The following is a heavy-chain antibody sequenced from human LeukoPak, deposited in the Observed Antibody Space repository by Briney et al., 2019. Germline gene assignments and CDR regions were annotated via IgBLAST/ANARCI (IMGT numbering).Heavy chain of an antibody. D-gene: IGHD6-19*01. CDR2: IKHDGSEK. J-gene: IGHJ4*02. CDR1: GFTFSSYW. CDR3: ARALDSLYSSGWPSAGY. V-gene: IGHV3-7*01. Sequence: PGGSLRLSCTASGFTFSSYWMNWVRQAPGKGLEWVANIKHDGSEKYHVDSVKGRFTISRDNAKNSLYLQMNSLRAEDTAVYYSARALDSLYSSGWPSAGYWGQGTLVTVSS.